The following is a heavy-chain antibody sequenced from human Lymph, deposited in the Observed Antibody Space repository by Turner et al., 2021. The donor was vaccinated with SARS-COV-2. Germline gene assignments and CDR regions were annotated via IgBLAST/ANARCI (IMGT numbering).Heavy chain of an antibody. Sequence: QVQLVESGGGVVQPGRSLRLPCAASGFTFSSYGMHWVRQAPGKGLEWVAVISYDGSNKYYADSVKGRFTISRDNSKNTLYLQMNSLRAEDTAVYYCAKGGFYDILTGYSNFDYWGQGTLVTVSS. J-gene: IGHJ4*02. CDR1: GFTFSSYG. CDR2: ISYDGSNK. V-gene: IGHV3-30*18. CDR3: AKGGFYDILTGYSNFDY. D-gene: IGHD3-9*01.